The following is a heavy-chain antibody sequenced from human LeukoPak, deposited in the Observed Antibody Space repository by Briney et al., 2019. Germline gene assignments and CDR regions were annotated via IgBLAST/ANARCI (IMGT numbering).Heavy chain of an antibody. Sequence: GGSLRLSCAASGFTFRSYAMQWVRQAPGKGLEWVSFISSSSTYIYNADSVKGRFTISRDNAKNSLYLQMNSLRVEDTAVYYCARVLLWFGEALDYGMDVWGQGTTVTVSS. CDR2: ISSSSTYI. D-gene: IGHD3-10*01. J-gene: IGHJ6*02. CDR1: GFTFRSYA. CDR3: ARVLLWFGEALDYGMDV. V-gene: IGHV3-21*01.